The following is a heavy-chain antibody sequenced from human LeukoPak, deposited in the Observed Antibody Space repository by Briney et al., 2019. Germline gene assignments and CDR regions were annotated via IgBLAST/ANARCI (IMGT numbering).Heavy chain of an antibody. CDR3: AKDLPDYYGSGSPPDY. CDR1: GFTCSSYG. J-gene: IGHJ4*02. Sequence: GGSLRLSCAASGFTCSSYGMHWVRQAPGKGLEWVAFIRYDGSNKYYADSVKGRFTISGDNSKNTLYLQMNSLRAEDTAVYYCAKDLPDYYGSGSPPDYWGQGTLVTVSS. V-gene: IGHV3-30*02. CDR2: IRYDGSNK. D-gene: IGHD3-10*01.